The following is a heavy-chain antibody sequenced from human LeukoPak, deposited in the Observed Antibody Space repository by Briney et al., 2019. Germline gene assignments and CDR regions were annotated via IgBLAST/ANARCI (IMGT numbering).Heavy chain of an antibody. CDR1: GFTFNNYA. J-gene: IGHJ4*02. CDR2: ILGSGRSA. Sequence: GASLRLSCAASGFTFNNYAMSWVRQAPGKGLEWVSAILGSGRSAYYADSVKGRFTISRDNSKNSLFLQMNSLRVENTALYYCSKWGDYDVLTGYYDSDFWGQGTLVTVSA. CDR3: SKWGDYDVLTGYYDSDF. D-gene: IGHD3-9*01. V-gene: IGHV3-23*01.